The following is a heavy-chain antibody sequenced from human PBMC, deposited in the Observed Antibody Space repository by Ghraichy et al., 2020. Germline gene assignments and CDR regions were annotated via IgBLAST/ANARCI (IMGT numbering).Heavy chain of an antibody. V-gene: IGHV4-31*03. CDR1: GGSISSNTYY. CDR3: ARDNRFLEWPSYHYYGMDV. J-gene: IGHJ6*04. D-gene: IGHD3-3*01. Sequence: SQTLSLTCTVSGGSISSNTYYWSWIRQHPGKGLEWIGYIYYSGSTYCNPSLKSRVTMSVDTSKNQFSLRLSSVTAADTAVYYCARDNRFLEWPSYHYYGMDVWGKGTTVTVSS. CDR2: IYYSGST.